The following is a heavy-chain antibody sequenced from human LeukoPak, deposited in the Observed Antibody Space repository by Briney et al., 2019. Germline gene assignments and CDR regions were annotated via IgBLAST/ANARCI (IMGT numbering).Heavy chain of an antibody. D-gene: IGHD1-1*01. CDR3: AIWTSGNY. CDR2: MDPSGSQK. CDR1: GFTFNRSW. Sequence: GGSLRLSCAASGFTFNRSWMNWVRQAPGKGLEWVANMDPSGSQKRYVDSVKGRFTISKDNPGTSLYLEMYSLRAEDTAIYYCAIWTSGNYWGQGTPVAVSS. V-gene: IGHV3-7*01. J-gene: IGHJ4*02.